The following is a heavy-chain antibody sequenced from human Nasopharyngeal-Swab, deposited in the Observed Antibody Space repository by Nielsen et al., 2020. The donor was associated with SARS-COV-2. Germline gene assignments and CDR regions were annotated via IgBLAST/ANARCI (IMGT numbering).Heavy chain of an antibody. V-gene: IGHV3-30*18. CDR2: ISYDGSNK. D-gene: IGHD5-18*01. Sequence: GESLKISCAASGFTFSSYGMHWVRQAPGKGLEWVAVISYDGSNKYYADSVKGRLTISRDNSKNTLYLQMNSLRAEDTAVYYCAKALAAMDDYYYYGMDVWGQGTTVTVSS. CDR1: GFTFSSYG. J-gene: IGHJ6*02. CDR3: AKALAAMDDYYYYGMDV.